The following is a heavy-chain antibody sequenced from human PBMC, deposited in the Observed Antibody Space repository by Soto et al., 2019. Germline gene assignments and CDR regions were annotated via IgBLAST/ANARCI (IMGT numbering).Heavy chain of an antibody. V-gene: IGHV1-2*04. Sequence: ASVKVSCKASGYTFTGYYMHWVRQAPGQGLEWMGWINPNSGGTNYAQKFQGWVTMTRDTSISTAYMELSRLRSDDTAVYYCARAFWGPYPLSDYWGQGPLVTVSS. CDR2: INPNSGGT. CDR3: ARAFWGPYPLSDY. J-gene: IGHJ4*02. D-gene: IGHD3-16*02. CDR1: GYTFTGYY.